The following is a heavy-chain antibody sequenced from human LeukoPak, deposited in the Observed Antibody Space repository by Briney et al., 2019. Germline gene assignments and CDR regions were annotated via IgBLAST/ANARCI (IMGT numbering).Heavy chain of an antibody. Sequence: PGGSLRLSCAASGFTFSSYSMNWVRQAPGKGLEWVSYISSSSSTIYYADSVKGRFTISRDNAKNSLYLQMNSLRAEDTAVYYCARATNGSPATFDIWGQGTMVTVSS. V-gene: IGHV3-48*01. D-gene: IGHD1-26*01. J-gene: IGHJ3*02. CDR3: ARATNGSPATFDI. CDR2: ISSSSSTI. CDR1: GFTFSSYS.